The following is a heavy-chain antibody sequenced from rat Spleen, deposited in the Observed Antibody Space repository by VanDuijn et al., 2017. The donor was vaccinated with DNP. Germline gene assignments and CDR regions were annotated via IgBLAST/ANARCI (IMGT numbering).Heavy chain of an antibody. V-gene: IGHV5-7*01. CDR1: GFTFSDYY. CDR2: ISYDGGIT. D-gene: IGHD1-10*01. J-gene: IGHJ2*01. CDR3: ARQGNNFGYFDY. Sequence: EVQLVESGGGLVQPGRSLKLSCAASGFTFSDYYMAWVRQAPTKGLEWVAYISYDGGITAYGDSVKGRFTISRDNAKSTLYLQMDSLRSEETATYYCARQGNNFGYFDYWGQGVMVTVSS.